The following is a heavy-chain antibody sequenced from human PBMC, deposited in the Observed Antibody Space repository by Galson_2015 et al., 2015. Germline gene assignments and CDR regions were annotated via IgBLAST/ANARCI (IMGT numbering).Heavy chain of an antibody. CDR3: ARGTIAARRSYYFDY. D-gene: IGHD6-6*01. CDR1: GFTFSSYA. J-gene: IGHJ4*02. Sequence: SLRLSCAASGFTFSSYAMHWVRQAPGKGLEWVAVISYDGSNKYYADSVKGRFTISRDNSKNTLYLQMNSLRAEDTAVYYCARGTIAARRSYYFDYWGQGTLVTVSS. V-gene: IGHV3-30-3*01. CDR2: ISYDGSNK.